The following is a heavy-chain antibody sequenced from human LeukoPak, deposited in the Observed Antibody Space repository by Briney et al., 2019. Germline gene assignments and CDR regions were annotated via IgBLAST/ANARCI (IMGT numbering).Heavy chain of an antibody. CDR3: AREGWDQRDTAAFDH. CDR2: INPNSGDR. V-gene: IGHV1-2*02. D-gene: IGHD6-19*01. CDR1: GYTFTGHY. Sequence: EASVKVSCKASGYTFTGHYMHWARPAPGQGLEWLGWINPNSGDRNSAQKFQGRVTMTRDTSISTVYMELSRLGRDDTAVYYCAREGWDQRDTAAFDHWGQGTLVTVSS. J-gene: IGHJ4*02.